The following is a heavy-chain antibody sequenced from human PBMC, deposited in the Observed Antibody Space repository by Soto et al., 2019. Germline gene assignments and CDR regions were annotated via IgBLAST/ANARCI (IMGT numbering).Heavy chain of an antibody. CDR3: AKYLHLSIPQFDY. CDR2: IGGSDGTT. Sequence: GGSLRLSCEASGFTFSGYAMSWVRQAPGKGLEWVSSIGGSDGTTYFADFVQGRFTISRDNSENTLYLQMNSLRVEDSAVYYCAKYLHLSIPQFDYWGQGTPVTVSS. J-gene: IGHJ4*02. CDR1: GFTFSGYA. V-gene: IGHV3-23*01. D-gene: IGHD4-4*01.